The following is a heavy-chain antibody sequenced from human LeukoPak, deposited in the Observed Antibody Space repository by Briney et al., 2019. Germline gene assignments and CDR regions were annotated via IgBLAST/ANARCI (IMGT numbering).Heavy chain of an antibody. V-gene: IGHV4-34*01. D-gene: IGHD6-13*01. J-gene: IGHJ5*02. CDR3: AREVEAAAGKDP. CDR2: INHSGST. CDR1: GFTFSSYE. Sequence: GSLRLSCAASGFTFSSYEMNWVRQPPGKGLEWIGEINHSGSTNYNPSLKSRVTISVDTSKNQFSLKLSSVTAADTAVYYCAREVEAAAGKDPWGQGTLVTAFS.